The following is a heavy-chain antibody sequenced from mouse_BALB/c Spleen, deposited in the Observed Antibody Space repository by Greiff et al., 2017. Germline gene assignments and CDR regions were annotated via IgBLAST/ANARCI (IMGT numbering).Heavy chain of an antibody. CDR3: ARRGDGSSYFDY. V-gene: IGHV5-6*01. CDR2: ISSGGSYT. CDR1: GFTFSSYG. Sequence: EVQLVESGGDLVKPGGSLKLSCAASGFTFSSYGMSWVRQTPDKRLEWVATISSGGSYTYYPDSVKGRFTISRDNAKNTLYLQMSSLKSEDTAMYYCARRGDGSSYFDYWGQGTTLTVSS. J-gene: IGHJ2*01. D-gene: IGHD1-1*01.